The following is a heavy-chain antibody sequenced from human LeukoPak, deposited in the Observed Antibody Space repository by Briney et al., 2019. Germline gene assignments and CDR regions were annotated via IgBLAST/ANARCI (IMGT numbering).Heavy chain of an antibody. CDR1: GFTFGSYS. CDR2: ISSSSSYI. CDR3: ARDSSGWFDAFDI. D-gene: IGHD6-19*01. Sequence: GGSLRLSCAASGFTFGSYSMNWVRQAPGKGLEWVSSISSSSSYIYYADSVKGRFTISRDNAKNSLYLQMNSLRAEDTAVYYCARDSSGWFDAFDIWGQGTMVTVSS. V-gene: IGHV3-21*01. J-gene: IGHJ3*02.